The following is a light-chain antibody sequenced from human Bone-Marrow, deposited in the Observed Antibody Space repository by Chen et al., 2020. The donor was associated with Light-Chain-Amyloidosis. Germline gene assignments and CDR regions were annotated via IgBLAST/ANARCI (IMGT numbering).Light chain of an antibody. Sequence: SYELTQPPSVSVSPGQTARITCSGDDLPTKYAYWYQQKPGQAPVLGIHRDTERPSGISERFSGARSGTTATLTISGVQAEDEDDYHCQSADSSGTYEVIFGGGTKLTVL. CDR2: RDT. CDR1: DLPTKY. J-gene: IGLJ2*01. V-gene: IGLV3-25*03. CDR3: QSADSSGTYEVI.